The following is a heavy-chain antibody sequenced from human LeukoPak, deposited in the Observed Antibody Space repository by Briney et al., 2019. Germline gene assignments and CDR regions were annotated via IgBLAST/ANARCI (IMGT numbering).Heavy chain of an antibody. Sequence: SETLSLTCAVSGGSISSSNWWSWVRQPPGKGLEWIGEIYHSGSTNYNPSLKSRVTISVDKSKNQFSLKLSSVTAADTAVYYCARAGDNFWSGYYLDYWGQGTLVTVSP. V-gene: IGHV4-4*02. D-gene: IGHD3-3*01. CDR3: ARAGDNFWSGYYLDY. CDR2: IYHSGST. CDR1: GGSISSSNW. J-gene: IGHJ4*02.